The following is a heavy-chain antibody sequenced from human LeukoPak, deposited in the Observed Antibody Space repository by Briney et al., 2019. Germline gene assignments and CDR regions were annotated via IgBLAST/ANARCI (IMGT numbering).Heavy chain of an antibody. V-gene: IGHV3-9*01. CDR3: AKASAHWYFDL. CDR2: ISWNSGTI. Sequence: PGGSLRLSCAASGFTFSDYAMHWVRQVPGKGLEWVSGISWNSGTIDYADIVKGRFTTSRDNSKKTLHLQMSSLKLEDTAFYYCAKASAHWYFDLWGRGTLVTVSS. J-gene: IGHJ2*01. CDR1: GFTFSDYA.